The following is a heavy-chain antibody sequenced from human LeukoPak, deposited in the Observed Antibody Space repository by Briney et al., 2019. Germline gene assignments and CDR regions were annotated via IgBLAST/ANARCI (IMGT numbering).Heavy chain of an antibody. D-gene: IGHD1-26*01. J-gene: IGHJ3*02. V-gene: IGHV3-9*01. Sequence: GGSLRLSCAASGFIFDDYAMHWVRQTPGKGLEWVSGINWNSVTIGYADSVKGRFTISRDNTKNALYLQMNSLRAEDTALYYCAKDNRYRGKHWGAFDIWGQGTMVTVSS. CDR2: INWNSVTI. CDR3: AKDNRYRGKHWGAFDI. CDR1: GFIFDDYA.